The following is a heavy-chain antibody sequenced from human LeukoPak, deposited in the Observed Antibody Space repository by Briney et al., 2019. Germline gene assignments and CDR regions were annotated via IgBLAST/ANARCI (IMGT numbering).Heavy chain of an antibody. CDR1: GFTFSSYA. D-gene: IGHD4-17*01. CDR2: ISGSGGST. V-gene: IGHV3-23*01. J-gene: IGHJ4*02. CDR3: ARDRWGPAIRHTVTKSRFDY. Sequence: PGGSLRLSCAASGFTFSSYAMSWVRQAPGKGLEWVSAISGSGGSTYYADSVKGRFTISRDNARNSLYLQMNSLRAEDTAVYYCARDRWGPAIRHTVTKSRFDYWGQGTLVTVSS.